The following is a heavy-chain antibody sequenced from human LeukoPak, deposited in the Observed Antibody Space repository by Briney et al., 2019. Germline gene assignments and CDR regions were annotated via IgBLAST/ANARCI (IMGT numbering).Heavy chain of an antibody. D-gene: IGHD3-10*01. Sequence: SGTLSLTCDVSGGSISTSSYYWGWIRQPPGKGLEWIGEINHSGSTNYNPSLKSRVTISVDTSKNQFSLKLSSVTAADTAVYYCASGYYYGSGAPMDVWGQGTTVTVSS. J-gene: IGHJ6*02. V-gene: IGHV4-39*07. CDR2: INHSGST. CDR3: ASGYYYGSGAPMDV. CDR1: GGSISTSSYY.